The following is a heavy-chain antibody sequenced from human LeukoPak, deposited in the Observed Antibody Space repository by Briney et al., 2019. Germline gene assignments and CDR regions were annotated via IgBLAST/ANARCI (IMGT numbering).Heavy chain of an antibody. CDR3: ARARGGYGDYGSWFDP. J-gene: IGHJ5*02. CDR2: VHYGGST. V-gene: IGHV4-59*01. D-gene: IGHD4-17*01. CDR1: GDSISGYY. Sequence: SETLSLTCTVSGDSISGYYWNWIRQPPGKGLEWIGFVHYGGSTNYNPFLKSRVTISVDISKNQFSLNLSSVTAADTAVYYCARARGGYGDYGSWFDPWGQGTLVPVSS.